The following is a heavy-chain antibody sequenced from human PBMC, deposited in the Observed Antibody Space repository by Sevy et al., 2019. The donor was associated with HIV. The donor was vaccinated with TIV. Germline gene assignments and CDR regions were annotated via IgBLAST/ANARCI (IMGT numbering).Heavy chain of an antibody. Sequence: SETLSLTCTVSGGSVSSGSYYWSWIRQPPGKGLEWIGYIYYSGSTNYNPSLKSRVTISVDTSKNQFSLKLGSVTAADTAVYYCAREGVRGVQYYYGMDVWGQGTTVTVSS. D-gene: IGHD3-10*01. CDR1: GGSVSSGSYY. J-gene: IGHJ6*02. CDR2: IYYSGST. CDR3: AREGVRGVQYYYGMDV. V-gene: IGHV4-61*01.